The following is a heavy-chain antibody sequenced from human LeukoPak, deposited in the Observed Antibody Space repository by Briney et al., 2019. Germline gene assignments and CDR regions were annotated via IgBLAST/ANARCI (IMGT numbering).Heavy chain of an antibody. Sequence: PSETLSLTCAVSGGSFSGYYWSWIRQPPGKGLEWIGEINHSGSTNYNPSLKSRVTISVDTSKNQFSLKLSSVTAADTAVYYCARFSFQGKRYYFDYWGQGTLVTVSS. CDR2: INHSGST. D-gene: IGHD5-24*01. V-gene: IGHV4-34*01. CDR1: GGSFSGYY. CDR3: ARFSFQGKRYYFDY. J-gene: IGHJ4*02.